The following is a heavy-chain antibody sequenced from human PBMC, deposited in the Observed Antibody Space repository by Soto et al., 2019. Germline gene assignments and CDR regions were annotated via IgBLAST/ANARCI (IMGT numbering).Heavy chain of an antibody. CDR2: TYYRSIWQT. CDR3: ARLVGNSWLDH. Sequence: QVQLQQSGPGLVKPSQTLSLTCAISGDSVSSNDAVWNWIRQSPSRGLEWLGRTYYRSIWQTEYAVSVKGRXPXNXXASKNQFSLQLTSVTPEDTAMYYCARLVGNSWLDHWGQGTLVTVSA. J-gene: IGHJ5*02. D-gene: IGHD6-6*01. V-gene: IGHV6-1*01. CDR1: GDSVSSNDAV.